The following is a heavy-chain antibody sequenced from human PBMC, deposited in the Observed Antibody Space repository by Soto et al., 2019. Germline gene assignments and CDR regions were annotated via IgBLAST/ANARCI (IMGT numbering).Heavy chain of an antibody. J-gene: IGHJ5*02. V-gene: IGHV4-34*01. CDR2: INHSGST. CDR1: GGSFSGYY. Sequence: SETLSLTCAIYGGSFSGYYWSWIRQPPGKGLEWIGEINHSGSTNYNPSLKSRVTISVDTSKNQFSLKLSSVTAADTAVYYCARGLTKLRYCSGGSCYSASFDPWGQGTLVTVSS. CDR3: ARGLTKLRYCSGGSCYSASFDP. D-gene: IGHD2-15*01.